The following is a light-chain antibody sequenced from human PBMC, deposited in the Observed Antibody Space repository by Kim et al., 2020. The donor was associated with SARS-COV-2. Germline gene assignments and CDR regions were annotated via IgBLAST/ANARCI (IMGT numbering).Light chain of an antibody. V-gene: IGLV3-19*01. J-gene: IGLJ2*01. CDR3: QSRDSGGNVV. Sequence: SSELTQDPAVSVALGQTVRITCQGDSLRSYYATWYQQKPRQAPLLVIFGRNNRPSGIPDRFPGSTSGNTASLTISGAQAEDEADFYCQSRDSGGNVVFGGGTKLTVL. CDR1: SLRSYY. CDR2: GRN.